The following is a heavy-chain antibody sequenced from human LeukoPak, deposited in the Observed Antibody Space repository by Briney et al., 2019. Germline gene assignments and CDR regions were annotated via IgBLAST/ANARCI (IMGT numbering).Heavy chain of an antibody. D-gene: IGHD3-22*01. CDR3: AREVPYHYDSSGPGAFDI. CDR2: IKQDGSEK. CDR1: GFTFSSYW. Sequence: PGGSLRPSCAASGFTFSSYWMSWVRQAPGKGLEWVANIKQDGSEKYYVDSVKGRFTISRDNAKNSLYLQMNSLRAEDTAVYYCAREVPYHYDSSGPGAFDIWGQGTMVTVSS. V-gene: IGHV3-7*01. J-gene: IGHJ3*02.